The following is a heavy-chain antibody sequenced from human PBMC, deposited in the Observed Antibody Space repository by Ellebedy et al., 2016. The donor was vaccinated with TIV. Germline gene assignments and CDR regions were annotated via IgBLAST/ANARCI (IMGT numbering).Heavy chain of an antibody. CDR1: GFTFSSFG. CDR3: AKVKSPYRLSFGSYFDY. Sequence: PGGSLRLSCAASGFTFSSFGMHWVRQAPGKGLEWVAFIQYNGNNKHYADSVKGRFTISRDNSKNTVYLQMNSLRAGDTAMYYCAKVKSPYRLSFGSYFDYWGQGTLVTVSS. V-gene: IGHV3-30*02. D-gene: IGHD5-18*01. J-gene: IGHJ4*02. CDR2: IQYNGNNK.